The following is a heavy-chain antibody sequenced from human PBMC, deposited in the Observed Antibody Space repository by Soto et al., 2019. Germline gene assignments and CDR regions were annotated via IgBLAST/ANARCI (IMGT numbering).Heavy chain of an antibody. CDR2: ILGDGTGA. J-gene: IGHJ4*02. Sequence: QVQLVQSGAEVKQPGASAKVSCRASGYTFTTYGMSWVRQTPGQGLEYMGWILGDGTGAKYVRKCQDKFTMTTDTSTSTVYMELRSLTSDDTAIYYCVRDLNGDFYYWGQGTVVTVSP. CDR3: VRDLNGDFYY. V-gene: IGHV1-18*01. CDR1: GYTFTTYG.